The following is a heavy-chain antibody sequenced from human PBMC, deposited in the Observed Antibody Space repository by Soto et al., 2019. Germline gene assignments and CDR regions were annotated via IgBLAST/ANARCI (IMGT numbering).Heavy chain of an antibody. CDR1: GFTFSTYV. CDR2: ITGSGETT. V-gene: IGHV3-23*01. CDR3: ARIWDGIRDMKFHY. D-gene: IGHD1-1*01. Sequence: GGSLRLSCAASGFTFSTYVMSWIRQAPGKGLEWVSSITGSGETTYYADSVKGRFTISRDNSKNTLYVQMNSLRAEDTAVYYCARIWDGIRDMKFHYWGQGTPVTVSS. J-gene: IGHJ4*02.